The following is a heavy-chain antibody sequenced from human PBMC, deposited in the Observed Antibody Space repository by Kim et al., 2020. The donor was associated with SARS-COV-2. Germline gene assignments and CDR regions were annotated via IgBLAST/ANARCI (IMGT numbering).Heavy chain of an antibody. D-gene: IGHD3-10*01. Sequence: YADAGKGRCTIARDNSKNTLYLQMNSLRAEDTAVYYCASEAVYGSGSLHSWGQGTLVTVSS. J-gene: IGHJ4*02. V-gene: IGHV3-33*01. CDR3: ASEAVYGSGSLHS.